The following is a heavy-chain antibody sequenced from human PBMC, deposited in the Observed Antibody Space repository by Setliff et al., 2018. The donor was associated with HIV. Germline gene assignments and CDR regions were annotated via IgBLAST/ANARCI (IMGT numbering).Heavy chain of an antibody. V-gene: IGHV4-59*11. CDR1: GGSMNSHY. J-gene: IGHJ5*02. Sequence: SETLSLTCSVFGGSMNSHYWSWIRQPPGEGLEWIGLIYYTGIPTYNTSLKSRVTMSVDRSKNQFSLRLTSVTAADTAMYYCARVARVHPFDPWGQGTLVTVSS. CDR2: IYYTGIP. CDR3: ARVARVHPFDP.